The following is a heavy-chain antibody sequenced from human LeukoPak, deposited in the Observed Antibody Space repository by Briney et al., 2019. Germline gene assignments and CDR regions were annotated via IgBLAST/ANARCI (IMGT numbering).Heavy chain of an antibody. D-gene: IGHD5-12*01. CDR3: ARDRSGYDSTVTIYYYYYYMDV. CDR2: IYTSGST. V-gene: IGHV4-4*07. CDR1: GGSISSYY. J-gene: IGHJ6*03. Sequence: PSETPSLTCSVSGGSISSYYWSWIRQPAGKGLEWIGRIYTSGSTNYNPSLKSRVTMSVDPPKNQFSLKLSSVTAADTAVYYCARDRSGYDSTVTIYYYYYYMDVWGKGTTVTVSS.